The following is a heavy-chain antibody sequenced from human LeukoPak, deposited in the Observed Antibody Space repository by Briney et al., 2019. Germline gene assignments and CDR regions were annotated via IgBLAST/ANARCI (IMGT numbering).Heavy chain of an antibody. CDR2: ISSSSSYI. CDR3: ARRPEGDYGDYGLDY. V-gene: IGHV3-21*01. Sequence: GGSLRLSCAASGFTFSSYSMNWVRQAPGKGLEWVSSISSSSSYIYYADSVKGRFTISRDNAKNSLYLQMNSLRAEDTAVYYCARRPEGDYGDYGLDYWGQGTLVTVSS. J-gene: IGHJ4*02. CDR1: GFTFSSYS. D-gene: IGHD4-17*01.